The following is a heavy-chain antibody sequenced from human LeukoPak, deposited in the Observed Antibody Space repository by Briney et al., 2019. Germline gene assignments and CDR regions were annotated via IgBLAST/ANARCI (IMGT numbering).Heavy chain of an antibody. CDR1: GHTFIGYY. CDR3: ASARGYGAPFDY. D-gene: IGHD4-17*01. Sequence: ASVKVSCKASGHTFIGYYMHWMRQAPGQGLEWMGWTNPNSGDTNYAQKFQGRVTMTRDTSISAAYMELSRLRSDDTAVYYCASARGYGAPFDYWARGTLVTVS. CDR2: TNPNSGDT. J-gene: IGHJ4*02. V-gene: IGHV1-2*02.